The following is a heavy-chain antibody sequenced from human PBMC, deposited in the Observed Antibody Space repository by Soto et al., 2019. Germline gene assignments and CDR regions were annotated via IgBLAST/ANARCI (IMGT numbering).Heavy chain of an antibody. V-gene: IGHV4-59*08. CDR2: IDNKGGT. Sequence: QVQLQESGPGLVKPSETLSLTCTVSSDSSSSYKWSWIRQTPGKGLEWIGYIDNKGGTSYNPSLRSRVTMSRYTSKKQCSLTLCSLPAADTAKYSCVRQGCGARHGLVAVWGKGTTVIVSS. D-gene: IGHD3-10*01. CDR1: SDSSSSYK. CDR3: VRQGCGARHGLVAV. J-gene: IGHJ6*04.